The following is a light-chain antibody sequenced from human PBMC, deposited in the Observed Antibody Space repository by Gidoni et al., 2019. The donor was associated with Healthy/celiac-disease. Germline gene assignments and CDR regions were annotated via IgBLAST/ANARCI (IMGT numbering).Light chain of an antibody. CDR1: QSVSSSY. V-gene: IGKV3-20*01. Sequence: EIVLTPSPGTLSLSPGERATLSCRASQSVSSSYLVWYQQKPGQAPRLLIDGASSRATGIPDRFRGSGSGTDFTLTISRLEPEDFAVYYCQQYGSSFTFGQGTRLEIK. J-gene: IGKJ5*01. CDR3: QQYGSSFT. CDR2: GAS.